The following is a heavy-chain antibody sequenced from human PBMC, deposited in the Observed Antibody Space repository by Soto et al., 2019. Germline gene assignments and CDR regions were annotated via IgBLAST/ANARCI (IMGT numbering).Heavy chain of an antibody. CDR2: INPYTGNT. CDR3: ARSPRISRSGDV. V-gene: IGHV1-18*01. Sequence: QVAMVQSGAELKKPGASVNVSCKTSGYSFITHGISWVRQAPGQGLEWMGWINPYTGNTNYAQSLQGRVTMTTDRSTSTAYMELRRLTSDDTALYYCARSPRISRSGDVWGKETAITVSS. CDR1: GYSFITHG. J-gene: IGHJ6*04.